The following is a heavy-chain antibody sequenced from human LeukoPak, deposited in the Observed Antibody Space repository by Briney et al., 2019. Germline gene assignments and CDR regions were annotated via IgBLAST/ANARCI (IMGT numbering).Heavy chain of an antibody. J-gene: IGHJ6*02. CDR3: ARDRGASSSWPMDV. V-gene: IGHV3-21*01. Sequence: GGSLRLSCAASGFTFSSYSMNWVRQAPGKGLEWASSISSSSSYIYYADSVKGRFTISRDNAKNSLYLQMNSLRAEDTAVYYCARDRGASSSWPMDVWGQGTTVTVSS. CDR1: GFTFSSYS. CDR2: ISSSSSYI. D-gene: IGHD6-13*01.